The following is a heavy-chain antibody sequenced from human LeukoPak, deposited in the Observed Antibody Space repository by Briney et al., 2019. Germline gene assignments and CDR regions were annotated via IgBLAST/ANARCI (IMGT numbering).Heavy chain of an antibody. D-gene: IGHD5-18*01. CDR2: ISGSGGST. J-gene: IGHJ5*02. CDR1: GFTFSSYA. CDR3: ARDVGYRSWFDP. V-gene: IGHV3-23*01. Sequence: GGSLRLSCAASGFTFSSYAMSWVRQAPGKGLEWVSAISGSGGSTYYADSVKGRFTISRDNGKNSLYLQMNSLRAEDTSVYYCARDVGYRSWFDPWGQGTLVIVSS.